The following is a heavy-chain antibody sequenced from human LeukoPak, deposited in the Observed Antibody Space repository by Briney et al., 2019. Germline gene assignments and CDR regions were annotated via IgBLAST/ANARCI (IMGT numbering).Heavy chain of an antibody. Sequence: GGSLRLSCAASGFTFSSYWMSWVHQAPGKGLEWVANIKQDGSEKYYVDSVKGRFTISRDNAKNSLYLQMNSLRAEDTAVYYCAKDLTTVTTQGDYWGQGTLVTVSS. J-gene: IGHJ4*02. CDR2: IKQDGSEK. CDR1: GFTFSSYW. D-gene: IGHD4-17*01. V-gene: IGHV3-7*01. CDR3: AKDLTTVTTQGDY.